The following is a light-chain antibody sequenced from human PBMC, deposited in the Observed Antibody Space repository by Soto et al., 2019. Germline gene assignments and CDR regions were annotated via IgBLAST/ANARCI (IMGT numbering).Light chain of an antibody. CDR1: QSISNY. CDR3: QQRINWPPFT. V-gene: IGKV3-11*01. Sequence: EIVLTQSPATLSLSPGERATLSCRASQSISNYLAWYQQKPGQAPRLLIYDASNRATAIPARFSGSGSGTEFTLTISNLEPEDFAVYYCQQRINWPPFTFGPGTKVDMK. CDR2: DAS. J-gene: IGKJ3*01.